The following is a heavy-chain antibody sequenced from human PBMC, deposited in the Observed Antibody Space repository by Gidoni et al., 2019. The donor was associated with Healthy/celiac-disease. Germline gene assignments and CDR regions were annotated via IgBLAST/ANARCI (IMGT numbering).Heavy chain of an antibody. D-gene: IGHD5-18*01. CDR1: GFTFSSYG. V-gene: IGHV3-33*01. J-gene: IGHJ3*02. CDR3: AREAMTNAFDI. CDR2: IWYDGSNK. Sequence: VQLVESGGGVVKPGRSLRLSCAASGFTFSSYGMHWVRQAPGKGLEWVAVIWYDGSNKYYADSVKGRFTISRDNSKNTLYLQMNSLRAEDTAVYYCAREAMTNAFDIWGQGTMVTVSS.